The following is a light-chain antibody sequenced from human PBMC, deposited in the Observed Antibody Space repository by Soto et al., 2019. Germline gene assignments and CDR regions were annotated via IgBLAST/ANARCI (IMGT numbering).Light chain of an antibody. Sequence: QSAPTQPPSASGSPGQSVTIPCTGTSSDVGDYNYVSWYQQHPGKVPKLLIYEVSKRPSGVPDRFSGSKSGNTASLTVSGLQAEDEADYYCSSYAGTNNYVFGTGTKLTVL. CDR3: SSYAGTNNYV. CDR1: SSDVGDYNY. J-gene: IGLJ1*01. V-gene: IGLV2-8*01. CDR2: EVS.